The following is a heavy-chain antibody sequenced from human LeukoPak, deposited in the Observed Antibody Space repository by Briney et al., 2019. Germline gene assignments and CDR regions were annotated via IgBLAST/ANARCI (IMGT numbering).Heavy chain of an antibody. CDR3: ARKNGLDY. J-gene: IGHJ4*02. CDR2: IKQDGSEK. CDR1: GFTFSSYE. Sequence: GGSLRLSCAASGFTFSSYEMNWVRQAPGKGLEWVANIKQDGSEKYYVDSVKGRFTISRDNAKNSLYLQMNSLRAEDTAVYYCARKNGLDYWGQGTLVTVSS. V-gene: IGHV3-7*02.